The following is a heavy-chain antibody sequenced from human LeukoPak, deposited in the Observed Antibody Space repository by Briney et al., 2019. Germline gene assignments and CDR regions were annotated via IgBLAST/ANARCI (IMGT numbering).Heavy chain of an antibody. CDR3: AKGPRAGLRYWYFDL. J-gene: IGHJ2*01. D-gene: IGHD2-21*02. CDR2: VSGSGAGT. Sequence: GGSLRLSCAASGLTFNTYAMSWVRQAPGKGLQWVSTVSGSGAGTFYGDSVKGRFTISRDNSNNTLFLQMNSLSADDTAVYFCAKGPRAGLRYWYFDLWGRAPWSLSPQ. CDR1: GLTFNTYA. V-gene: IGHV3-23*01.